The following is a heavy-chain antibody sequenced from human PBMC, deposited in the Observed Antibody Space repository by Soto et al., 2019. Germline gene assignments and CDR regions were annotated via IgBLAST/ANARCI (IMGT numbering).Heavy chain of an antibody. J-gene: IGHJ6*03. CDR3: ARPLPGSYYYYYYMDV. CDR1: GGSFSGYY. CDR2: INHSGST. V-gene: IGHV4-34*01. Sequence: PSETLSLTCAVYGGSFSGYYWSWIRQPPGKGLEWIGEINHSGSTNYNPSLKSRVTISVDTSKNQFSLKLSSVTAADTAVYYCARPLPGSYYYYYYMDVWGKGTTVTVSS.